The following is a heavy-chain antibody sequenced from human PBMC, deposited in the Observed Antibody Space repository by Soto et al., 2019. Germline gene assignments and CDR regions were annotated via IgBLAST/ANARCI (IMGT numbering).Heavy chain of an antibody. D-gene: IGHD3-10*01. J-gene: IGHJ4*02. CDR3: AKDLLWFGESSYYFDY. CDR1: GFTFDDYA. Sequence: EVQLVESGGGLVQPGRSLRLSCAASGFTFDDYAMHWVRQAPGKGLEWVSGISWNSGSIGYADSVKGRFTISRDNAKNSLYLQMNSLRAEDTALYYCAKDLLWFGESSYYFDYWGQGNLVTVSS. CDR2: ISWNSGSI. V-gene: IGHV3-9*01.